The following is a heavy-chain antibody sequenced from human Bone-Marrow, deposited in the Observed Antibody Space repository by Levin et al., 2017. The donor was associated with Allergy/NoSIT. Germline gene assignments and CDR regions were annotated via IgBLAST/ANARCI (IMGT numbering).Heavy chain of an antibody. CDR1: GYTFTSYG. V-gene: IGHV1-18*01. CDR3: ARAQNPYGGNSPWFDP. CDR2: ISAYNGNT. D-gene: IGHD4-23*01. Sequence: GESLKISCKASGYTFTSYGISWVRQAPGQGLEWMGWISAYNGNTNYAQKLQGRVTMTTDTSTSTAYMELRSLRSDDTAVYYCARAQNPYGGNSPWFDPWGQGTLVTVSS. J-gene: IGHJ5*02.